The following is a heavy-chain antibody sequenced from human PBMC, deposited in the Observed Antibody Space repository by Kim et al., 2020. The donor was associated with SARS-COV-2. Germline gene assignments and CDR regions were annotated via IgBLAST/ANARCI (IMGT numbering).Heavy chain of an antibody. D-gene: IGHD3-9*01. CDR3: AAAKTPPSYFDWRPQRTFDF. V-gene: IGHV4-34*12. CDR1: GGFFSVSL. J-gene: IGHJ4*02. Sequence: SETLSLTCAGYGGFFSVSLWTWLRQSPGKGLDGIGEIIHSGSTNVNPSLKSRVTISVALSKIQFYLRLTSVSAADAALYYCAAAKTPPSYFDWRPQRTFDFCGRGTLVTVSS. CDR2: IIHSGST.